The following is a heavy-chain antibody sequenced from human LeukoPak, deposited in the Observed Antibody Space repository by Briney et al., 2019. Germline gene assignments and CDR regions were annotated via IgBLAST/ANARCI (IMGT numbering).Heavy chain of an antibody. J-gene: IGHJ5*02. CDR1: GGSISSSRYY. Sequence: SETLSLTCTVSGGSISSSRYYWGWIRQPPGKGLEWIGSIYYSGSTYYNPSLKSRVTISVDTSKNQFSLKLSSVTAADTAVYYCASIVVVPAAMPYGWFDPWGQGTLVTVSS. CDR2: IYYSGST. V-gene: IGHV4-39*01. CDR3: ASIVVVPAAMPYGWFDP. D-gene: IGHD2-2*01.